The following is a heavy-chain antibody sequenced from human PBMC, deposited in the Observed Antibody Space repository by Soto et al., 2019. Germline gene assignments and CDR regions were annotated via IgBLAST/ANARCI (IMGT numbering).Heavy chain of an antibody. CDR1: GFTFSSYG. V-gene: IGHV3-30*18. CDR2: ISYDGSNK. D-gene: IGHD1-7*01. J-gene: IGHJ6*02. CDR3: AKDPARGTPQYYYYGMDV. Sequence: PGGSLRLSCAASGFTFSSYGMHWVRQAPGKGLEWVAVISYDGSNKYYADSVKGRFTISRDNSKNTLYLQMNSLGAEDTAVYYCAKDPARGTPQYYYYGMDVWGQGTTVTVSS.